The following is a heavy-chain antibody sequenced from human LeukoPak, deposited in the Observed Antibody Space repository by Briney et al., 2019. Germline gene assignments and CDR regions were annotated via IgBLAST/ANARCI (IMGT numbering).Heavy chain of an antibody. CDR3: ARAVSGRFDY. J-gene: IGHJ4*02. V-gene: IGHV4-59*08. CDR1: GGSVSSYY. CDR2: IYYSGST. D-gene: IGHD6-19*01. Sequence: SETLSLTCTVSGGSVSSYYWSWIRRPPGKGLEWIGYIYYSGSTNYNPSLKSRVTISVDTSKNQFSLKLGSVTAADTAIYYCARAVSGRFDYWGQGTLVTVSS.